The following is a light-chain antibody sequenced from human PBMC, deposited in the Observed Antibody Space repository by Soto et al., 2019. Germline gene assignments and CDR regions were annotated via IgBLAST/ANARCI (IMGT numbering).Light chain of an antibody. J-gene: IGKJ4*01. CDR2: ATS. Sequence: EIVVTQSPATLSVSPGERATLSCRASQSVGNNFAWYQQKPGQAPRLLIFATSTRATGVPARFSGSGSGTEFTLTISSLQSEDFAVYYSQLYGVWPLTFGGGAKVEIE. V-gene: IGKV3-15*01. CDR3: QLYGVWPLT. CDR1: QSVGNN.